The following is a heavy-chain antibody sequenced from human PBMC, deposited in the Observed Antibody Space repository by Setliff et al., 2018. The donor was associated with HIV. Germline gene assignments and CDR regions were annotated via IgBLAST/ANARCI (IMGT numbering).Heavy chain of an antibody. CDR1: GFTFSRYW. CDR3: ARTPASKGH. CDR2: ISGDENNT. J-gene: IGHJ4*02. V-gene: IGHV3-74*01. Sequence: PGGSLRLSCAASGFTFSRYWMHWVRQVPGKGLVWVSHISGDENNTNYADSVKGRFTISRDNAKNTLYLQMNSLRIEDTAVYYCARTPASKGHWGQGTLVTVSS.